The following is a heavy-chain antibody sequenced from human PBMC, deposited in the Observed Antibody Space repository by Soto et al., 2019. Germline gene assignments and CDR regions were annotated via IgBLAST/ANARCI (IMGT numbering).Heavy chain of an antibody. CDR3: PRDAAIGMNDY. Sequence: QVKLVQSGAEVKKPGASVKVSCKASGYTFTSYGISWVRQAPGQGLEWMGWISAYNGNTRYAQKLQGRVTMTTDTSTSTAYMELTSLRSDDTAVYYWPRDAAIGMNDYWGQGTLVTVSS. J-gene: IGHJ4*02. CDR1: GYTFTSYG. V-gene: IGHV1-18*01. CDR2: ISAYNGNT. D-gene: IGHD1-20*01.